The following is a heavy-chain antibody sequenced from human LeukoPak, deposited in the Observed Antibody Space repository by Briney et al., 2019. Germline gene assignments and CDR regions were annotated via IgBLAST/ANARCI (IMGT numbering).Heavy chain of an antibody. CDR2: IHYSGSH. V-gene: IGHV4-59*08. CDR1: GGSNSTYY. D-gene: IGHD2-21*02. Sequence: PSETLPVTLTVSGGSNSTYYCSWIGPPPSKGLEGIGYIHYSGSHNYNPSLKSRVTISVDTSENQFSLTLTSVTAADTAIYYCARMTIRAYWSGDDCYEHAFDVWGQGTMVTVSS. J-gene: IGHJ3*01. CDR3: ARMTIRAYWSGDDCYEHAFDV.